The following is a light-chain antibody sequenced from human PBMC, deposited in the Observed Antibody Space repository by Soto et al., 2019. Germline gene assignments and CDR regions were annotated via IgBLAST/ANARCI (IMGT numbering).Light chain of an antibody. CDR1: SSDVGAYNY. CDR2: EVS. V-gene: IGLV2-14*01. CDR3: SSYVTGNSWV. Sequence: VLTQPASVSGSPGQSITISCTGTSSDVGAYNYVSWYQQHPGKAPKVMIFEVSNRPSGVSNRFSGSKSGNTASLTISGLQAEDEADYYCSSYVTGNSWVFGGGTKLTVL. J-gene: IGLJ3*02.